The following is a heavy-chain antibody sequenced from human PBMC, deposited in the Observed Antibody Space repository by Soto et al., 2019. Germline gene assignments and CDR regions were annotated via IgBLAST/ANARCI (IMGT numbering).Heavy chain of an antibody. J-gene: IGHJ6*02. CDR1: GFTFSSYS. V-gene: IGHV3-48*02. Sequence: GGSLRLSCAASGFTFSSYSMNWVRQAPGKGLEWVSYISSSSSTIYYADSVKGRFTISRDNAKNSLYLQMNSLRDEDTAVYYCARENSNYVNYYYYYGMDVWGQGTTVTVS. D-gene: IGHD4-4*01. CDR2: ISSSSSTI. CDR3: ARENSNYVNYYYYYGMDV.